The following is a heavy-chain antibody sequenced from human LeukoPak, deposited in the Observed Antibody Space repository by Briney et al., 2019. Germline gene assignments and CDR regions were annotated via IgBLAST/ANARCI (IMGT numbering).Heavy chain of an antibody. D-gene: IGHD2-21*02. J-gene: IGHJ5*02. Sequence: GASVKVSCKASGGTFSSYAISWVRQAPGQGLEWMGGFDPEDGETIYAQKFQGRVTMTEDTSTDTAYMELSSLRSEDTAVYYCATVVVTEGYWFDPWGQGTLVTVSS. V-gene: IGHV1-24*01. CDR2: FDPEDGET. CDR3: ATVVVTEGYWFDP. CDR1: GGTFSSYA.